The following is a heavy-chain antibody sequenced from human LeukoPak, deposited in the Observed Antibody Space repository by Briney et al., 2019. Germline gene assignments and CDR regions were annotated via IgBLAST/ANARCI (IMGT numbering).Heavy chain of an antibody. CDR2: INPNSGGT. V-gene: IGHV1-2*02. J-gene: IGHJ4*02. CDR3: ASLSGYCSGGSCNDY. CDR1: GYTFTGYY. D-gene: IGHD2-15*01. Sequence: ASVKVSCKASGYTFTGYYMHWVRQAPGQGLEWMGWINPNSGGTNYAQKFQGRVTMTRDTSISTAYMELSRLRSDDTAVYYCASLSGYCSGGSCNDYWGQETLVTVSS.